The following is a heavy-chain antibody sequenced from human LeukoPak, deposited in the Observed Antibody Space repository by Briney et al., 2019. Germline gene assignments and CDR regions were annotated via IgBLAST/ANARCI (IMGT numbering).Heavy chain of an antibody. D-gene: IGHD3-22*01. CDR3: ARVTRKGWVRSYDSSGYSSLYYFDY. Sequence: ASVKVSCKASGYTFTSYGISWVRQAPGQGLEWMGWISAYNGNTNYAQKLQGRVTMTTDTSTSTAYMELRSLRSDDTAVYCCARVTRKGWVRSYDSSGYSSLYYFDYWGQGTLVTVSS. V-gene: IGHV1-18*01. J-gene: IGHJ4*02. CDR1: GYTFTSYG. CDR2: ISAYNGNT.